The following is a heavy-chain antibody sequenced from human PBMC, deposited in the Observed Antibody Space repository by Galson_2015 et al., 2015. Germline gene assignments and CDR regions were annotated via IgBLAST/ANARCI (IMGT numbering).Heavy chain of an antibody. CDR3: ARHPYYYGSGSFPSGWFDP. V-gene: IGHV5-51*01. J-gene: IGHJ5*02. Sequence: QSGAEVKKPGESLQISCKGSGYSFTSYWIGWVRQMPGKGLEWMGIIYPGDSDTRYSPSFQGQVTISADKSISTAYLQWSSLKASDTAMYYCARHPYYYGSGSFPSGWFDPWGQGTLVTVSS. D-gene: IGHD3-10*01. CDR1: GYSFTSYW. CDR2: IYPGDSDT.